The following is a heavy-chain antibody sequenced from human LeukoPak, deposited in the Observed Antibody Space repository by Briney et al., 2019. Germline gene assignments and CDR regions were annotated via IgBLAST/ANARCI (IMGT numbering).Heavy chain of an antibody. D-gene: IGHD6-13*01. J-gene: IGHJ6*02. Sequence: PGRSLRLSCAASGFTFSSYDMHWVRQATGKGLEWVSAIGTAGDTYYPGSVKGRFTISRENAKNSLYLQMNSLRAGDTAVYYCTRSIAAAGPYYYYYYGMDVWGQGTTVTVSS. CDR2: IGTAGDT. V-gene: IGHV3-13*01. CDR1: GFTFSSYD. CDR3: TRSIAAAGPYYYYYYGMDV.